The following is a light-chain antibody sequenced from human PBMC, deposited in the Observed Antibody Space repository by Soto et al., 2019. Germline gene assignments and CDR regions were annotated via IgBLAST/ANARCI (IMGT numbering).Light chain of an antibody. Sequence: QSVLTQPPSVSGAPGQGVTISCTGSNSNIGAPYDVHWYQQLPGTAPKLLIYGNTNRPSGVPDRFSGSKSGTSASLAITGLQAEDEADYYCQSYDTSLSVYVFGTGTQLTVL. CDR2: GNT. CDR3: QSYDTSLSVYV. J-gene: IGLJ1*01. V-gene: IGLV1-40*01. CDR1: NSNIGAPYD.